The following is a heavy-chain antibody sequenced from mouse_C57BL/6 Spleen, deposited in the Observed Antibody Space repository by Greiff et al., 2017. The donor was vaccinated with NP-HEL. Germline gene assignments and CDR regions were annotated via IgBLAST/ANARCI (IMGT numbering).Heavy chain of an antibody. J-gene: IGHJ4*01. CDR1: GFTFSDYY. Sequence: EVQRVESGGGLVQPGGSLKLSCAASGFTFSDYYMYWVRQTPEKRLEWVAYLSNGGGSTYYPDTVKGRFTISRDNAKNTLYLQMSRLKSEDTAMYYCARQMGDYAMDFWGQGTSVTVSS. CDR3: ARQMGDYAMDF. CDR2: LSNGGGST. V-gene: IGHV5-12*01.